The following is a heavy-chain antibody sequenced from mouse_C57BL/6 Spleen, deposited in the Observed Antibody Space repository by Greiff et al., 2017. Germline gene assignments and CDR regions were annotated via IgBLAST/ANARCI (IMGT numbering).Heavy chain of an antibody. D-gene: IGHD1-1*02. CDR2: IDPSDSYT. CDR3: ASPLSLNGAVGG. Sequence: QVQLQQPGAELVMPGASVKLSCKASGYTFTSYWMHWVKQRPGQGLEWIGEIDPSDSYTNYNQKFKGKSTLTVDKSSSTAYMQLSSLTSEDSAVYYCASPLSLNGAVGGWGTGATVTVAS. J-gene: IGHJ1*03. V-gene: IGHV1-69*01. CDR1: GYTFTSYW.